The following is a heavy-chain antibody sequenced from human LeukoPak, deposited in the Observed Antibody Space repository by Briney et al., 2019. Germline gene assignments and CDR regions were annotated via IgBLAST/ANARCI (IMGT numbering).Heavy chain of an antibody. CDR2: INPDSGGT. Sequence: ASVKVSCKASGYTFSGHYMHWVRQAPGQGLEWMGWINPDSGGTNYAQKFQGRVTMTKDTSISTAYMELSRLGSDDTAVYYCARDRVYYYDSSGPTRGMDVWGQGTTVTVSS. CDR3: ARDRVYYYDSSGPTRGMDV. CDR1: GYTFSGHY. J-gene: IGHJ6*02. D-gene: IGHD3-22*01. V-gene: IGHV1-2*02.